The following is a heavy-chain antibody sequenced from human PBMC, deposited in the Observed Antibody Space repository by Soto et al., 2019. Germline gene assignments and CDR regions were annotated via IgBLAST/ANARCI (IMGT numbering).Heavy chain of an antibody. V-gene: IGHV1-69*13. CDR3: ARVVYNWMLDDAFDI. D-gene: IGHD1-20*01. CDR2: IIPIFGTA. Sequence: SVKVSCKAAGGTFSRYAISWVRQAPGQGLEWMGGIIPIFGTANYAQKFQGRVTITADESTSTAYMELSSLRSEDTAVYYCARVVYNWMLDDAFDIWGQGTMVTVSS. J-gene: IGHJ3*02. CDR1: GGTFSRYA.